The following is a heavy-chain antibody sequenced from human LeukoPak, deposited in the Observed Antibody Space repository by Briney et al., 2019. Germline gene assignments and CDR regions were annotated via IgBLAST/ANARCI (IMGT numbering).Heavy chain of an antibody. CDR2: IDPNSGGT. V-gene: IGHV1-2*02. Sequence: ASVKDSCKTSGYTFTGYYLHWVRQVPGQGAEWVGRIDPNSGGTNYAQKLQGRVTVTRDTSTNPVYLDLSGLRSDDTAVYYCARVPGAYTTSRFDNWGKGTLVTVSS. CDR1: GYTFTGYY. CDR3: ARVPGAYTTSRFDN. D-gene: IGHD3-16*01. J-gene: IGHJ4*02.